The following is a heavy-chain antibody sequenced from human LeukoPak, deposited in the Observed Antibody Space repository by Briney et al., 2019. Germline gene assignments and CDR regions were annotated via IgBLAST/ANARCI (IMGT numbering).Heavy chain of an antibody. CDR2: IGSGGVDT. J-gene: IGHJ5*02. CDR1: GFTVSSNY. Sequence: GGSLRLSCAASGFTVSSNYMNWVRQAPGKGLEWVSAIGSGGVDTHYADSVKGRFTISRDNSKNTLYLQMNSLSAADTAVFYCARPGVTTAGTRWFDPWGQGTLVTVSS. V-gene: IGHV3-53*01. D-gene: IGHD6-13*01. CDR3: ARPGVTTAGTRWFDP.